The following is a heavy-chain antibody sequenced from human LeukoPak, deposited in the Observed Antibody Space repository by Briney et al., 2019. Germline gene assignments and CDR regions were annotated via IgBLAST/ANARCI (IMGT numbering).Heavy chain of an antibody. CDR2: IYYRGTT. CDR1: GGSMNGSGYH. Sequence: SETLSLKCTVAGGSMNGSGYHWGWIRQPPGKGLEWIGTIYYRGTTYYKPSLKSRVTISLDTPKNQFSLSLTSMTAADTAVYYCARGSYFDLWGRGTLVTVSS. CDR3: ARGSYFDL. J-gene: IGHJ2*01. V-gene: IGHV4-39*07.